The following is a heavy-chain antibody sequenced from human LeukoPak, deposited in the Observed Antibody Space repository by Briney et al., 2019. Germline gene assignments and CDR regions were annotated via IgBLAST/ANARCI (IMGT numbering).Heavy chain of an antibody. D-gene: IGHD5-18*01. CDR3: WGYSYGYYYFDY. V-gene: IGHV4-39*01. CDR1: GGSISSSSYY. J-gene: IGHJ4*02. Sequence: SETLSLTCTVSGGSISSSSYYWGWIRQPPGKGLEWIGSIYYSGCTYYNPSLKSRVTISGDTSKNQFSLKLSSVTAADTAVYYCWGYSYGYYYFDYWGQGTLVTVSS. CDR2: IYYSGCT.